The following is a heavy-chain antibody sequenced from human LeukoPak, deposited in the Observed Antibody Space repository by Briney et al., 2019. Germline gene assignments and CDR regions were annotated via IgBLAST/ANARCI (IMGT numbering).Heavy chain of an antibody. Sequence: EASVKVSCKASGYTFTSYGISWVRQARGQGLEWMGIINPSGGSTSYAQKFQGRVTMTRDTSTSTVYMELSSLRSEDTAVYYCARGPGDYFDYWGQGTLVTVSS. V-gene: IGHV1-46*01. J-gene: IGHJ4*02. CDR1: GYTFTSYG. D-gene: IGHD7-27*01. CDR2: INPSGGST. CDR3: ARGPGDYFDY.